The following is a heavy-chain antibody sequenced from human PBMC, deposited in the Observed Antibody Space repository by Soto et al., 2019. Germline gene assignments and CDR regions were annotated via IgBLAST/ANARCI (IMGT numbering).Heavy chain of an antibody. CDR1: GGSISSGVYY. V-gene: IGHV4-31*03. CDR2: FYCCGST. CDR3: ARARGGYDGFDYFDY. D-gene: IGHD5-12*01. Sequence: SETLSLTCNVSGGSISSGVYYWSWIRQYPGKGLEWIGNFYCCGSTHYNPSLKSRITTSGDTSKNQFFLRLSPVTAADTAVYYCARARGGYDGFDYFDYWGPGTSVTVSS. J-gene: IGHJ4*02.